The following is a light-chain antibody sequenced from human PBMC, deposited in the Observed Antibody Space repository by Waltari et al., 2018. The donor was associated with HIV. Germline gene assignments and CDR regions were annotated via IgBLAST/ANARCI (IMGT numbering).Light chain of an antibody. Sequence: QSVLTQPPSVSGTPGQRVTISCTGSSSNIGSNFVYWYQQLPGPSPIVLIYDSNQRSAGVLDRFSGSKSVTSASLAISALRSEDEPEYDCATWDDSLSGPVFGGGTKLTVL. CDR2: DSN. CDR3: ATWDDSLSGPV. J-gene: IGLJ3*02. V-gene: IGLV1-47*01. CDR1: SSNIGSNF.